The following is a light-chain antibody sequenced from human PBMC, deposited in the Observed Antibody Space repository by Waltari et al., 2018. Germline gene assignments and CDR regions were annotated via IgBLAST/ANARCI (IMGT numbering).Light chain of an antibody. CDR1: QSVLYSSNNKNY. CDR3: QQYYSTPLT. J-gene: IGKJ4*01. CDR2: WAS. V-gene: IGKV4-1*01. Sequence: DIVMTQSPDSLAVSLGERATINCKSSQSVLYSSNNKNYLAWYQQKPGKPPKLLIYWASTRESWVPDRVSGSGSGTDFTLTISSLQAEDVAVYYCQQYYSTPLTFGGGTKVEIK.